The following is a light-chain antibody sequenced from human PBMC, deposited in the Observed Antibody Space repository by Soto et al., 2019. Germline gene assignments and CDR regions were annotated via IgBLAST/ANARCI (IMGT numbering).Light chain of an antibody. CDR2: GAF. V-gene: IGKV3-20*01. CDR3: QQCGSSPWT. Sequence: EIVLTQSPGTLSLSPGERATLFCRASQSVSRSFLVWYQQKPGQAPRLLIYGAFNRATGIPDRFSGSGSGTDFTLTNSRLEPEDFAVYYCQQCGSSPWTFGQGTNVEMK. J-gene: IGKJ1*01. CDR1: QSVSRSF.